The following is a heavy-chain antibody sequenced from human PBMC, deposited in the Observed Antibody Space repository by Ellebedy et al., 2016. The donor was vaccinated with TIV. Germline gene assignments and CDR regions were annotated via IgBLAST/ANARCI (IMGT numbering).Heavy chain of an antibody. J-gene: IGHJ4*02. V-gene: IGHV3-7*01. CDR1: GFTFSSYW. CDR3: AAEAWWRLDS. D-gene: IGHD2-15*01. CDR2: IKQDGSKS. Sequence: PGGSLRLSCAPSGFTFSSYWMSWVRQAPGKGLEWVANIKQDGSKSFYVDSVKGRITISRDNAKNSLYLQMNNLRAEDTAVNYCAAEAWWRLDSWGQGTLVTVSS.